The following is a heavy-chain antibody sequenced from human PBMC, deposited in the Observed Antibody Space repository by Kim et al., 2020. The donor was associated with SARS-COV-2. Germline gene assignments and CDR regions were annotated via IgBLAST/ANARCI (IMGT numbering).Heavy chain of an antibody. Sequence: SETLSLTCTVSGGSISTYYWSWIRQPPGKGLEWIGDIYNSGSTNYNPSLKSRVTISVDTSKNQFSLKLSSVTAADMAVYYCARDARYGGWFDPWGQGTLVTVSS. V-gene: IGHV4-59*01. CDR2: IYNSGST. CDR1: GGSISTYY. J-gene: IGHJ5*02. D-gene: IGHD5-18*01. CDR3: ARDARYGGWFDP.